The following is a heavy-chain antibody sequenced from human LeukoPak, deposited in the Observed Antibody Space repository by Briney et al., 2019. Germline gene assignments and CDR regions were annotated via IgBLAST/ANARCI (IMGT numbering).Heavy chain of an antibody. CDR1: SGSIRSYF. D-gene: IGHD3-16*02. V-gene: IGHV4-4*07. Sequence: PSETLSLTCSVSSGSIRSYFWSWIRQSAGRGLEHIGRIYSTGSTNYSPSLTNRVSMSVDTSRNQFSLTLTSVTAADTAMYYCARAGYTSTWTFDYWGQGLLVTVSS. J-gene: IGHJ4*02. CDR2: IYSTGST. CDR3: ARAGYTSTWTFDY.